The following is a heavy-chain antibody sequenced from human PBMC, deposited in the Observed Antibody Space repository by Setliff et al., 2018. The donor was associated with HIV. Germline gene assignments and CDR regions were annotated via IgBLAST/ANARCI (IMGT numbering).Heavy chain of an antibody. CDR1: GGTFSNYA. Sequence: SVKVSCKASGGTFSNYAISWVRQAPGQGLEWMARIIPIFRTTNYAQKFQGRVTITADKSTTTAYMDLSSLRYEDMAVYYCAAGYSYELLSSYYFDYWGQGTLVTVSS. J-gene: IGHJ4*02. CDR3: AAGYSYELLSSYYFDY. D-gene: IGHD5-18*01. V-gene: IGHV1-69*06. CDR2: IIPIFRTT.